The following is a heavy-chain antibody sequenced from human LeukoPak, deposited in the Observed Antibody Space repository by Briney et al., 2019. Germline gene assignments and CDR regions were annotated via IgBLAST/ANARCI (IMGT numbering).Heavy chain of an antibody. J-gene: IGHJ6*02. V-gene: IGHV3-7*03. D-gene: IGHD6-19*01. CDR3: AREWLAPVYYYYGMDV. Sequence: GGSLRLSCAASGFTFNSYWMNWVRQAPGEGLEWVANIKRDGSEKYYVDSVKGRFTISRDNAKNSLDLQMNSLRVEDTAVYYCAREWLAPVYYYYGMDVWGQGTTVTVSS. CDR2: IKRDGSEK. CDR1: GFTFNSYW.